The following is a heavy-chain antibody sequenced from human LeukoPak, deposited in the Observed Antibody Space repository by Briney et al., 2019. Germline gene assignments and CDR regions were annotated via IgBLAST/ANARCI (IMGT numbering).Heavy chain of an antibody. CDR3: AKMPTIFGVVTPYYFDY. CDR2: ISGSGGST. CDR1: GFTFSSYA. Sequence: GGSLRLSCAASGFTFSSYAMSWVRQAPGKGLKWVSAISGSGGSTYYADSVKGRFTISRDNSKNTLYLQMNSLRAEDTAVYYCAKMPTIFGVVTPYYFDYWGQGTLVTVSS. D-gene: IGHD3-3*01. V-gene: IGHV3-23*01. J-gene: IGHJ4*02.